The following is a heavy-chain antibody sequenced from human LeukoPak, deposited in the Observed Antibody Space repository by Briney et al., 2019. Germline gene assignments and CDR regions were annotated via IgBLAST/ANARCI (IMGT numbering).Heavy chain of an antibody. CDR1: GFTFSNAW. J-gene: IGHJ4*02. D-gene: IGHD3-16*02. Sequence: PGGSLRLSCAASGFTFSNAWMSWVRQAPGKGLEWVSAISGSGGNTYYADSVKGRFTMSRDNSKNTLYLQMNSLRAEDTAVYFCAKTVSGSHSYQGGDYWGQGTLVTVST. V-gene: IGHV3-23*01. CDR3: AKTVSGSHSYQGGDY. CDR2: ISGSGGNT.